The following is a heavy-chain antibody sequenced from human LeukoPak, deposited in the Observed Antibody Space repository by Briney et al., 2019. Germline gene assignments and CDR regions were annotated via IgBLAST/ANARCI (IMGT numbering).Heavy chain of an antibody. D-gene: IGHD1-26*01. J-gene: IGHJ4*02. CDR1: GYTFTGYY. V-gene: IGHV1-2*02. CDR3: ARDPILGAGY. CDR2: INPNSGGT. Sequence: ASVRVSCTASGYTFTGYYMHWVRQAPGQGLEWMRWINPNSGGTNYAQKFQGRVTITRDTSISTAYMELSRLRSDDTAVYYCARDPILGAGYWGQGTLVTVSS.